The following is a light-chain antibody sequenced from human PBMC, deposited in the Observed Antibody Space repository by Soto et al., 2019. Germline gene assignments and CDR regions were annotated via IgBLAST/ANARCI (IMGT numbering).Light chain of an antibody. CDR2: DVS. V-gene: IGKV3-11*01. J-gene: IGKJ4*01. CDR3: QQRPNWPLT. CDR1: QSISSH. Sequence: EIVLTQSPATLSLSPGERATLSCRASQSISSHLAWYQQKPGQAPSLLMYDVSNRAADIPARFSGSGSVTDFTLTISSLEPEDVADYYCQQRPNWPLTFGGGTKVEIK.